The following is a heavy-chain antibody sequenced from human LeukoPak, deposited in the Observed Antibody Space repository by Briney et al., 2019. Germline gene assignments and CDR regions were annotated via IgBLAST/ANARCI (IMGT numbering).Heavy chain of an antibody. CDR2: INPNSGGT. CDR3: ARDYYDNSGFGAFDI. CDR1: GYTFTAHY. Sequence: ASVKVSCKASGYTFTAHYMHWVRQAPGQGLQWMGWINPNSGGTKYVQNFQGRVTMTRDTSIRTVYMELSRLRSDDTAVYYCARDYYDNSGFGAFDIWGQGRMATVSS. V-gene: IGHV1-2*02. D-gene: IGHD3-22*01. J-gene: IGHJ3*02.